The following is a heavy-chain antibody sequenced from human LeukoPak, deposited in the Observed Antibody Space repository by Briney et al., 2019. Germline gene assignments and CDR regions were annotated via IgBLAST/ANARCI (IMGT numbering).Heavy chain of an antibody. D-gene: IGHD3-9*01. Sequence: GGSLRPSCAASGFTFSSYSMNWVRQAPGKGLEWVSSISSSSSYIYYADSVKGRFTISRDNAKNSLYLQMNSLRAEDTAVYYCARTGTYYDILTGYYALFDYWGQGTLVTVSS. J-gene: IGHJ4*02. V-gene: IGHV3-21*01. CDR1: GFTFSSYS. CDR2: ISSSSSYI. CDR3: ARTGTYYDILTGYYALFDY.